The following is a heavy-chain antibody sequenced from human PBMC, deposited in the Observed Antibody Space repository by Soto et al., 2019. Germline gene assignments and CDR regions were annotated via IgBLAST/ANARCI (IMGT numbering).Heavy chain of an antibody. J-gene: IGHJ4*02. V-gene: IGHV1-18*01. D-gene: IGHD5-12*01. Sequence: QVQLVQSGGEVKKPGASVTVSCKASGYTFINYHLTWVRQAPGQGLEWMAWINTYNGMTDYAQRFQGRVTMTRDTSTSTAYLALRNLGSDDTAVYFCAKSPRGEMATDWGQGTLVTVSS. CDR3: AKSPRGEMATD. CDR2: INTYNGMT. CDR1: GYTFINYH.